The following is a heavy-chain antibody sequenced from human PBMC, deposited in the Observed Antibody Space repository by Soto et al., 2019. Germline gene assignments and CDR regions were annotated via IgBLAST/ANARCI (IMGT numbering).Heavy chain of an antibody. V-gene: IGHV1-18*04. Sequence: GASVKVSCKASGYTFTSYGISWVRQAPGQGLEWMGWISAYNGNTNYAQKLQGRVTMTTDTSTSTAYMELRSLRSDDTAVYYCAREMATIPSNWFDPWGQGTLVTVPS. CDR1: GYTFTSYG. J-gene: IGHJ5*02. CDR2: ISAYNGNT. CDR3: AREMATIPSNWFDP. D-gene: IGHD5-12*01.